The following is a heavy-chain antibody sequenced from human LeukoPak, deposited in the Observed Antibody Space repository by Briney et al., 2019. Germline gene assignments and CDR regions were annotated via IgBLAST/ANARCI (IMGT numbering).Heavy chain of an antibody. Sequence: GGSLRLSCAASGFTFSGYPMHWVRQAPGKGLEYLSGISANGGSTYYANSVKGRFTISRDNSKNTLYLQMGSPRPEDMAVYYCARDGSNWDFDYWGQGTLVTVSS. J-gene: IGHJ4*02. CDR1: GFTFSGYP. D-gene: IGHD6-13*01. CDR3: ARDGSNWDFDY. CDR2: ISANGGST. V-gene: IGHV3-64*01.